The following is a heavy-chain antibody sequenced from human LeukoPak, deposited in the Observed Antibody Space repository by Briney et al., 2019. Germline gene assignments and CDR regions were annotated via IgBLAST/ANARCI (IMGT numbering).Heavy chain of an antibody. CDR2: IYYSGST. CDR1: GGSISSGGYY. J-gene: IGHJ4*02. Sequence: SQTLSLTCTVSGGSISSGGYYWSWIRQPPGKGLEWIGYIYYSGSTNYNPSLKSRVTISVDTSKNQFSLKLSSVTAADTAVYYCASSLSSGYYYKLDYWGQGTLVTVSS. CDR3: ASSLSSGYYYKLDY. V-gene: IGHV4-61*08. D-gene: IGHD3-22*01.